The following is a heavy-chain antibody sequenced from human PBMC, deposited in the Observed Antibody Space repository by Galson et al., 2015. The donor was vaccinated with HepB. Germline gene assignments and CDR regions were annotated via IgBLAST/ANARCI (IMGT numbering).Heavy chain of an antibody. Sequence: SLRLSCAASGFTFSSYAMSWVRQAPGKGLGWVSAISGSGGSKYYADSVKGRFTISRDNSKNTLYLQMNSLRAEDTAVYYCAKDLFLGPPKNYYDSEGVLDYWGQGTLVTVSS. CDR2: ISGSGGSK. CDR3: AKDLFLGPPKNYYDSEGVLDY. V-gene: IGHV3-23*01. D-gene: IGHD3-22*01. CDR1: GFTFSSYA. J-gene: IGHJ4*02.